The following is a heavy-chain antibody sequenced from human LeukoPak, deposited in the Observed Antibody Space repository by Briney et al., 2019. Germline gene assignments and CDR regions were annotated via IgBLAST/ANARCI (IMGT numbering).Heavy chain of an antibody. CDR1: GFTFSGSA. D-gene: IGHD5-24*01. CDR2: ISFSGGNT. CDR3: ARDIQLST. V-gene: IGHV3-23*01. Sequence: GGSLRLSCAASGFTFSGSAMSWGRQAPGTGLEWVSLISFSGGNTYYADSVKGRFTISRDNSKDTLYLQMNSLRAEDTAIYYCARDIQLSTWGLGTMVTVSS. J-gene: IGHJ3*01.